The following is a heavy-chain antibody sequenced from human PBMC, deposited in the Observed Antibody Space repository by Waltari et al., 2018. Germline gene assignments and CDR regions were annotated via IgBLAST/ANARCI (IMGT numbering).Heavy chain of an antibody. D-gene: IGHD3-16*01. CDR1: GGSISSYY. J-gene: IGHJ3*02. Sequence: QVQLQESGPGLVKPSETLSLTCTVSGGSISSYYWSWIRQPPGKGLEWIGYIYYSGSTNYNPSLKSRVTISVDTSKNQFSLKLSSVTAADTAVYYCARDDIMIRAFDIWGQGTMVTVSS. CDR3: ARDDIMIRAFDI. V-gene: IGHV4-59*01. CDR2: IYYSGST.